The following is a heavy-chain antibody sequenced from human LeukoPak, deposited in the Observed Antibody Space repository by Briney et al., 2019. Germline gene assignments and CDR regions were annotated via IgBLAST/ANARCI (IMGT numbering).Heavy chain of an antibody. CDR2: IYATGTT. CDR3: AREGGGSNRCLD. CDR1: GGSISGYF. Sequence: LETLSLTCTVSGGSISGYFWSWIRQPAGKGLEWIGRIYATGTTNYNPSLKSRVTMSVDTSKNQFSLNLTSVTAADTAVYYCAREGGGSNRCLDWGQGTLDTVSS. J-gene: IGHJ1*01. D-gene: IGHD2-15*01. V-gene: IGHV4-4*07.